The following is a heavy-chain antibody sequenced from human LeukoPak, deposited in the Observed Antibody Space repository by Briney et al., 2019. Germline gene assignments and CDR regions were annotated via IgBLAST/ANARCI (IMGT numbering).Heavy chain of an antibody. V-gene: IGHV4-34*01. CDR1: GGSFSGYY. CDR2: INHSGST. J-gene: IGHJ4*02. Sequence: SETLSLTCAVYGGSFSGYYWSWIRQPPGKGLEWLGEINHSGSTNYNPSLKSRVTISVDTSKNQFSLKLSSVTAADTAVYYCARGRPGYDYVWGSYRESPPYYFDYWGQGTLVTVSS. D-gene: IGHD3-16*02. CDR3: ARGRPGYDYVWGSYRESPPYYFDY.